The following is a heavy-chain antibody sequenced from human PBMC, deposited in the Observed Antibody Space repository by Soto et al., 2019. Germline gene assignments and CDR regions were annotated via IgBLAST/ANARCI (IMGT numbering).Heavy chain of an antibody. J-gene: IGHJ4*02. D-gene: IGHD2-15*01. Sequence: GGSLRLSCAASGFTFSNYAMTWVRQVPGKXLEWVSSISGTADRTNYADSVRGRFTASRDNSKNTLYLEMNSLRAEDTAVYFCAGRTTTFLGCSGGTCYPTSDSWGQGTLVTVSS. CDR1: GFTFSNYA. CDR2: ISGTADRT. CDR3: AGRTTTFLGCSGGTCYPTSDS. V-gene: IGHV3-23*01.